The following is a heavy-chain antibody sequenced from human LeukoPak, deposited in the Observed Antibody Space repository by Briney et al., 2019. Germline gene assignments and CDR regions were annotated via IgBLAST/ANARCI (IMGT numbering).Heavy chain of an antibody. CDR1: GFTFSSYS. CDR3: ARRSSPPEDY. V-gene: IGHV3-48*01. CDR2: ISSSSTI. Sequence: GGSLRLSCAASGFTFSSYSMNWVRQAPGKGLEWVSHISSSSTIYYADSVKGRFTISRDNAKNSLYLQMNSLRAEDTAVYYCARRSSPPEDYWGQGTLVTVSS. J-gene: IGHJ4*02. D-gene: IGHD6-6*01.